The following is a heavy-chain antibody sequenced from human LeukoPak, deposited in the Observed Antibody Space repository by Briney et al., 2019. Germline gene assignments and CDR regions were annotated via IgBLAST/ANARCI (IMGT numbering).Heavy chain of an antibody. CDR1: GYTFTGYY. V-gene: IGHV1-2*04. J-gene: IGHJ4*02. D-gene: IGHD6-19*01. CDR2: INPNSGGT. CDR3: ARDLRRTREAVAGTSLGY. Sequence: ASVKVSCKASGYTFTGYYMHWVRQAAGQGLEWMGWINPNSGGTNYAQKFQGWVTMTRDTSISTAYMELSRLRSDDTAVYYCARDLRRTREAVAGTSLGYWGQGTLVTVSS.